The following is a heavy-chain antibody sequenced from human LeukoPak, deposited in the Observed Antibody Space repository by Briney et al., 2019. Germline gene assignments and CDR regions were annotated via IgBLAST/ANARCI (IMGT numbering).Heavy chain of an antibody. V-gene: IGHV3-66*01. D-gene: IGHD3-22*01. J-gene: IGHJ3*02. Sequence: GGSLRLSCAASGFTFSNYAMSWVRQAPGKGLEWVSIIYSGGSTYYADSVKGRFTISRDNSKNTLYLQMNSLRAEDTAVYYCARDYDSDAHDAFDIWGQGTMVTVSS. CDR3: ARDYDSDAHDAFDI. CDR1: GFTFSNYA. CDR2: IYSGGST.